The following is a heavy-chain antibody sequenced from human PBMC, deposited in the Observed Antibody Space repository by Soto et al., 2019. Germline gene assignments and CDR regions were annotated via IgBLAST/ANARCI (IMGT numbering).Heavy chain of an antibody. J-gene: IGHJ4*02. D-gene: IGHD3-22*01. Sequence: PGGSLRLSCAASGFTFSSYGMHWVRQAPGKGLEWVAVIWYDGSNKYYADSVKGRFTISRDNSKNTLYLQMNSLRAEDTAVYYCARDYDSSGYPRYYFDYRGQGTLVTVSS. CDR2: IWYDGSNK. CDR1: GFTFSSYG. V-gene: IGHV3-33*01. CDR3: ARDYDSSGYPRYYFDY.